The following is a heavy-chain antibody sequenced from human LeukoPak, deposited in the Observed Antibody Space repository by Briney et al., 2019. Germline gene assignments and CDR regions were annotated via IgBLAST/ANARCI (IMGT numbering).Heavy chain of an antibody. D-gene: IGHD3-16*01. CDR3: ARLWGGNGYSGGSLNL. J-gene: IGHJ5*02. CDR2: VWYDGRNR. V-gene: IGHV3-33*08. CDR1: GFTFSGYG. Sequence: PGGSLRLSCAVSGFTFSGYGMHWVRQAPGKGLEWVAVVWYDGRNRDYADSVKGRFTISKDNSNNMVFLQMDRLRAEDTAVYYCARLWGGNGYSGGSLNLWGQGTLVTVSS.